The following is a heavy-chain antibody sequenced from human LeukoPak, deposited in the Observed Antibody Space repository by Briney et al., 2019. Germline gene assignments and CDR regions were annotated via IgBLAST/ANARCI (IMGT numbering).Heavy chain of an antibody. CDR3: VRGFKSRGMTTVTTYLWGRPTYYYYMDV. Sequence: SETLSLTCTVSGRSIRSDYWSCIRQPPGKGLEWIAYTHYSGSPNYNPSLTSRVTITVDTSKNQFSLKLSSVTAADTAVYYCVRGFKSRGMTTVTTYLWGRPTYYYYMDVWGKGTTVTVSS. J-gene: IGHJ6*03. V-gene: IGHV4-59*01. CDR1: GRSIRSDY. D-gene: IGHD4-17*01. CDR2: THYSGSP.